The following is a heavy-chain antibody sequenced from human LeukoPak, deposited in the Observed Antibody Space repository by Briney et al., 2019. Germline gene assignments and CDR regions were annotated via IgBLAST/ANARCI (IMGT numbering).Heavy chain of an antibody. CDR1: GFTVSSNY. CDR3: ARGRYYDRTDY. Sequence: PGGSLRLSCAASGFTVSSNYMSWVRQAPGKGLEWVSVIYSGGSTYYADSVKGRFTISRDNSKNTLYLQMNSLRAEDTAVYYCARGRYYDRTDYWGQGTLVTVSS. CDR2: IYSGGST. V-gene: IGHV3-66*01. J-gene: IGHJ4*02. D-gene: IGHD3-22*01.